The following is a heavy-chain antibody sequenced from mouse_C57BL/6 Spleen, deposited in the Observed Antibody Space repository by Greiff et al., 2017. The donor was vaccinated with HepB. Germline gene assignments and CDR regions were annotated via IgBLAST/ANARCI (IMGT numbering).Heavy chain of an antibody. CDR3: AREATGVATRWYVDV. CDR2: IYPRSGNT. V-gene: IGHV1-81*01. D-gene: IGHD1-1*01. J-gene: IGHJ1*03. CDR1: GYTFTSYG. Sequence: QVQLKQSGAELARPGASVKLSCKASGYTFTSYGISWVKQRTGQGLEWIGEIYPRSGNTYYNEKFKGKATLTADKSSSTAYMELRSLTSEDSAVYVCAREATGVATRWYVDVWGTGTTVTVSS.